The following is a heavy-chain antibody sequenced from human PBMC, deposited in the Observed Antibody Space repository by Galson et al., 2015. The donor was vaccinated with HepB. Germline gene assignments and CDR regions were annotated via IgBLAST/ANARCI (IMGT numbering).Heavy chain of an antibody. D-gene: IGHD3-3*01. V-gene: IGHV3-21*01. Sequence: SLRLSCAASGFTFSSYSMNWVRQAPGKGLEWVSSISSSSSYIYYADSVKGRFTIPRDNAKNSLYLQMHSLRAEDTAVYYCARELGNSAYYDFWSAPQGGMDVWGQGTTVTVSS. CDR3: ARELGNSAYYDFWSAPQGGMDV. CDR2: ISSSSSYI. CDR1: GFTFSSYS. J-gene: IGHJ6*02.